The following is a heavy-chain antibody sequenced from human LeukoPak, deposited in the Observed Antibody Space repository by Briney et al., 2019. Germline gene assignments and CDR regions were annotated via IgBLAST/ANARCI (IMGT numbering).Heavy chain of an antibody. CDR3: ARHYVSSAYYFDY. Sequence: SETLSLTCAVYGGSFSGYYWSWIRQPPGKGLEWIGEINHSGSTNYNPSLKSRVTMSVDTSKNQFSLKLSSVTAADTAVYYCARHYVSSAYYFDYWGQGTLVTVSS. CDR1: GGSFSGYY. J-gene: IGHJ4*02. D-gene: IGHD3-22*01. V-gene: IGHV4-34*01. CDR2: INHSGST.